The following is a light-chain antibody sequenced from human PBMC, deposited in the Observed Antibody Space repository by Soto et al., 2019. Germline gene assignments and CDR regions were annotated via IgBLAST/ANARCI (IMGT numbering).Light chain of an antibody. Sequence: DIQMTQSPSSLSASVGDRVSVTCRTSQNITKFLNWYQEKPGNAPKVLIYVTSNLENGVPSRFSGSGSGTHFTLSISSLQPEDFATYYCQQTFSAPGTFGPGTRVEVK. CDR3: QQTFSAPGT. V-gene: IGKV1-39*01. J-gene: IGKJ1*01. CDR1: QNITKF. CDR2: VTS.